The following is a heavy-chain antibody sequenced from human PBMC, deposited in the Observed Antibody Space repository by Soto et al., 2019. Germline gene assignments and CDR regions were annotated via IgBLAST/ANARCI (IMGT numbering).Heavy chain of an antibody. CDR2: ISYDGSNK. D-gene: IGHD6-13*01. CDR3: AKDAEWQQLVLFYFDY. V-gene: IGHV3-30*18. CDR1: GFTFSSYG. Sequence: QVPLVESGGGVVQPGRSLRLSCAASGFTFSSYGMHWVRQAPGKGLEWVAVISYDGSNKYYADSVKGRFTISRDNSKNTLYLQMNSLRAEDTAVYYCAKDAEWQQLVLFYFDYWGQGTLVTVSS. J-gene: IGHJ4*02.